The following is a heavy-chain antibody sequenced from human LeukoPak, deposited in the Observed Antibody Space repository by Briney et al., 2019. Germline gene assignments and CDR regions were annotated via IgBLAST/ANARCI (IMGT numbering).Heavy chain of an antibody. CDR1: GFTFSDYY. V-gene: IGHV3-11*04. D-gene: IGHD6-19*01. J-gene: IGHJ3*02. Sequence: PGGSLRLSCAASGFTFSDYYMSWIRQAPGKGLEWVSYISSSGSTIYYADSVKCRFTISRDNAKNSLYLQMNSLRAEDTAVYYCARAQWLGVYAFDIWGQGTMVTVSS. CDR3: ARAQWLGVYAFDI. CDR2: ISSSGSTI.